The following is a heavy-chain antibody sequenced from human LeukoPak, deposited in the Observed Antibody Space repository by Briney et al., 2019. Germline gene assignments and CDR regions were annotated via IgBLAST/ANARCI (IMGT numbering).Heavy chain of an antibody. J-gene: IGHJ4*02. V-gene: IGHV1-69*04. Sequence: SVKVSCKASGGTFSSYAISWVRPAPGQGLEWMGRIIPILGIANYAQKFQGRVTITADKSTSTAYMELSSLRSEDTAVYYCASSLRLGELSFYSDYWGQGTLVTVSS. CDR3: ASSLRLGELSFYSDY. CDR2: IIPILGIA. CDR1: GGTFSSYA. D-gene: IGHD3-16*02.